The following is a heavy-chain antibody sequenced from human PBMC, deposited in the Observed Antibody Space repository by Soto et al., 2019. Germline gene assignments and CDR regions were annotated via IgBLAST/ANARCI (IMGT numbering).Heavy chain of an antibody. Sequence: GASVKVSCKASGYTFTGYYMHWVRQAPGQGLEWMGWINPNSGGTNYAQKFQGRVTMTRDTSISTAYMELSRLRSDDTAVYYCARGGDYDYVWGSYRPVGYFQHWGQGTLVT. CDR3: ARGGDYDYVWGSYRPVGYFQH. V-gene: IGHV1-2*02. D-gene: IGHD3-16*02. J-gene: IGHJ1*01. CDR2: INPNSGGT. CDR1: GYTFTGYY.